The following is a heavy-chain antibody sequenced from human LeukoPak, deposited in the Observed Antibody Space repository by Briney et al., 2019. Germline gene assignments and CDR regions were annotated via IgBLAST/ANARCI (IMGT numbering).Heavy chain of an antibody. Sequence: KPSETLSLTCAVYGGSFSAYYWSWIRQPPGKGLEWIGEINHSGSTNYNPSLKSRVTMTVDTSKNQFSLKLNSVTPADTAVYYCARGGRFAPIVVVVAATQLMDVWGKGTTVTVSS. J-gene: IGHJ6*04. CDR1: GGSFSAYY. CDR3: ARGGRFAPIVVVVAATQLMDV. V-gene: IGHV4-34*01. D-gene: IGHD2-15*01. CDR2: INHSGST.